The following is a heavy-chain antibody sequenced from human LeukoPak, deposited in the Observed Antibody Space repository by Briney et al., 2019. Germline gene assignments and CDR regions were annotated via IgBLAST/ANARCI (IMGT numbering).Heavy chain of an antibody. CDR3: ASSKDGYNYAFDY. Sequence: SETLSLTCAVYGGSLSGYYWSWLRPPPGKGLEWSGEINHSGSTNYNPSLKSRVTISVDTSKNQFSLKLSSVTAADTAVYYCASSKDGYNYAFDYWGQGTLVTVSS. D-gene: IGHD5-24*01. CDR2: INHSGST. V-gene: IGHV4-34*01. CDR1: GGSLSGYY. J-gene: IGHJ4*02.